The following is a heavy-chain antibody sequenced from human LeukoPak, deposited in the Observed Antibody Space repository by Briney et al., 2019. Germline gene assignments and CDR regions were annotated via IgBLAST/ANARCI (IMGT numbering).Heavy chain of an antibody. V-gene: IGHV1-69*13. D-gene: IGHD2-2*01. CDR2: IIPIFGTA. Sequence: SVKVSCKASGGTFSSYAISWVRQAPGEGLEWMGGIIPIFGTANYAQKFQGRVTITADESTSTAYMELSSLRSEDTAVYYCARGVVVPAAISQVFDIWGQGTMVTVSS. J-gene: IGHJ3*02. CDR3: ARGVVVPAAISQVFDI. CDR1: GGTFSSYA.